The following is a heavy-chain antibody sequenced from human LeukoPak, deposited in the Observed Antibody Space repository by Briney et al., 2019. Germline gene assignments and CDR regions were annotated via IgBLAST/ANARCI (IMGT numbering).Heavy chain of an antibody. CDR1: GFTFSSYG. V-gene: IGHV3-30*18. CDR3: ANAMVRGVIITWGFDY. Sequence: GGSLRLSCAASGFTFSSYGMHWVRQAPGKGLERVAVISYDGSNKYYADSVKGRFTISRDNSKNTLYLQMNSLRAEDTAVYYCANAMVRGVIITWGFDYWGQGTLVTVSS. J-gene: IGHJ4*02. CDR2: ISYDGSNK. D-gene: IGHD3-10*01.